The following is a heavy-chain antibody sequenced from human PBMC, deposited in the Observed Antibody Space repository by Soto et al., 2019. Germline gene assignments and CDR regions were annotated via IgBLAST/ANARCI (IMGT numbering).Heavy chain of an antibody. V-gene: IGHV3-48*02. CDR2: ISSSSSTI. CDR1: GFTFSSYS. J-gene: IGHJ6*02. Sequence: GGSLRLSCAASGFTFSSYSMNWVRQAPGKGLEWVSYISSSSSTIYYADSVKGRFTISRDNAKNSLYLQMNSLRDEDTAVDYCAGGPPTEGYYYYYYGMDVWGQGTTVTVSS. CDR3: AGGPPTEGYYYYYYGMDV.